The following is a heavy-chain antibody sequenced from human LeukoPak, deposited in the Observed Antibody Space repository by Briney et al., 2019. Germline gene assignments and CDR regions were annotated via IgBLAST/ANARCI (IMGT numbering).Heavy chain of an antibody. D-gene: IGHD3-22*01. CDR2: ISYDGSNK. CDR1: GFTFSSYA. V-gene: IGHV3-30-3*01. J-gene: IGHJ3*02. Sequence: GGSLRLSCAASGFTFSSYAMHWVRQAPGKGLEWVAVISYDGSNKYYADSVKGRFTISRDNAKNSLYLQMNSLRAEDTAVYYCASWDSRIHWAFDIWGQGTMVTVSS. CDR3: ASWDSRIHWAFDI.